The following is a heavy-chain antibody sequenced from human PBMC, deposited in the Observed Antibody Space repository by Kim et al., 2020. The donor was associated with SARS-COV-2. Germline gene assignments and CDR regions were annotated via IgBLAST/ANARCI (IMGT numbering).Heavy chain of an antibody. V-gene: IGHV4-59*01. J-gene: IGHJ4*02. D-gene: IGHD2-8*01. Sequence: NYNPSLKSRVTISVDTSKNQFSLKLSSVTAADTAVYYCARDTSGGVGIDYWGQGTLVTVSS. CDR3: ARDTSGGVGIDY.